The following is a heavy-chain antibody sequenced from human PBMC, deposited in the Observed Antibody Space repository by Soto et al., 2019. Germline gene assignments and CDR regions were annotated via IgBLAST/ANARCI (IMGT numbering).Heavy chain of an antibody. J-gene: IGHJ5*02. CDR1: GFTFSSYS. CDR3: ARGQHYYDSSENWFDP. Sequence: EVQLVESGGGLVQPGGSLRLSCAASGFTFSSYSMNWVRQAPGKGLEWVLYISSSSSTIYYADSVKGRFTISRDNAKNSLYLQMNSLRDEDTAVYYCARGQHYYDSSENWFDPWGQGTLVTVSS. D-gene: IGHD3-22*01. V-gene: IGHV3-48*02. CDR2: ISSSSSTI.